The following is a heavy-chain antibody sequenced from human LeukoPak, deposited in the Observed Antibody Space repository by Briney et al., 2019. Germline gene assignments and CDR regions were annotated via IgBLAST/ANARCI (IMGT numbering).Heavy chain of an antibody. CDR2: ISAYNGNT. V-gene: IGHV1-18*01. CDR3: ARVGSSHKGGHFDY. D-gene: IGHD3-10*01. J-gene: IGHJ4*02. CDR1: GYTFTSYA. Sequence: ASVKVSCKASGYTFTSYAMNWVRQAPGQGLEWMGWISAYNGNTNYAQKLQGRVTMTTDTSTSTAYMELRSLRSDDTAVYYCARVGSSHKGGHFDYWGQGTLVTVSS.